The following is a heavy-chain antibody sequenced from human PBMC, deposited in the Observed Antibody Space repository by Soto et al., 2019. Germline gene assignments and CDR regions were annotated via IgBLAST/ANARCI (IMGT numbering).Heavy chain of an antibody. CDR3: ARVRSYYGSGSYYLDDAFDI. J-gene: IGHJ3*02. CDR1: GDSFSSNSAA. CDR2: TYYRSKWYN. D-gene: IGHD3-10*01. Sequence: SQTLSLTCAISGDSFSSNSAAWNWIRQSPSRGLEWLGRTYYRSKWYNDYAVSVKSRITINPDTSKNQFSLQLNSVTPEDTAVYYCARVRSYYGSGSYYLDDAFDIWGQGTMVTVS. V-gene: IGHV6-1*01.